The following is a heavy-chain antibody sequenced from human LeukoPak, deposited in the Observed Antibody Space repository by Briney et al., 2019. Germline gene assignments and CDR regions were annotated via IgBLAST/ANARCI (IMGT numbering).Heavy chain of an antibody. CDR3: ARGPAGYYDSGGYLYYYYYYGMDV. Sequence: GGSLRLSCAASGFTFSSYWMSWVRQAPGKGLEWVANIKEDGSEKYYVDSVKGRFTISRDNAKNSLYLQMNSLRAEDTAVYYCARGPAGYYDSGGYLYYYYYYGMDVWGQGTTVTVSS. J-gene: IGHJ6*02. CDR2: IKEDGSEK. D-gene: IGHD3-22*01. CDR1: GFTFSSYW. V-gene: IGHV3-7*01.